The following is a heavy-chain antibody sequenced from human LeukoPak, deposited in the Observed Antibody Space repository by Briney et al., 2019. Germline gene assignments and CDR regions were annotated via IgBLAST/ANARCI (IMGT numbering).Heavy chain of an antibody. CDR2: ISRDGGRT. CDR3: VKDSNYDFWSGYYKGFDN. V-gene: IGHV3-20*04. J-gene: IGHJ4*02. CDR1: GFTFDDYG. Sequence: GSLRLSCAASGFTSGFTFDDYGMNWVRQVPGKGLEWVSGISRDGGRTGYADSVQGRFTISRDNSRNSLHLQMNSLRVEDTAFYYCVKDSNYDFWSGYYKGFDNWGQGTLVTVSS. D-gene: IGHD3-3*01.